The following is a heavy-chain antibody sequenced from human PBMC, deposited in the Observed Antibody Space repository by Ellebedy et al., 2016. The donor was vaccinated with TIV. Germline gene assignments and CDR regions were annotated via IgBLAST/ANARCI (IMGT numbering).Heavy chain of an antibody. Sequence: MPSETLSLTCTVSGYSISSGYYWGWIRQPPGKGLEWIGSIYETVSTGITYYNPSLKSRVTISVDTSTNQFPLKLSSVTAADTAVYHCARDIAARWDYWGQGTLVTVSS. J-gene: IGHJ4*02. CDR2: IYETVSTGIT. D-gene: IGHD6-6*01. V-gene: IGHV4-38-2*02. CDR1: GYSISSGYY. CDR3: ARDIAARWDY.